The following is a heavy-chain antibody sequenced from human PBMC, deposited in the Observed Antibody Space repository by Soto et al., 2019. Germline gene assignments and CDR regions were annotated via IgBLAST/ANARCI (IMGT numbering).Heavy chain of an antibody. J-gene: IGHJ6*02. V-gene: IGHV1-18*01. CDR2: ISAYNGNT. D-gene: IGHD2-21*02. CDR3: ARDRPSSYCGGDCYSNGMDV. Sequence: ASVKVSCKASGYTFTSYGISWVRQAPGQGLEWMGWISAYNGNTNYAQKLQGRVTMTTDTSTSTAYMELRSLRSDDTAVYYCARDRPSSYCGGDCYSNGMDVWGQGTTVTVSS. CDR1: GYTFTSYG.